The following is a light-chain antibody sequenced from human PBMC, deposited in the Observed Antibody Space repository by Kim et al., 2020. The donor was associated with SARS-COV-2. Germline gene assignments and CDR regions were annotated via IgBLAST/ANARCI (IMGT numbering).Light chain of an antibody. CDR1: QSNSMW. CDR3: QQYDNY. J-gene: IGKJ2*01. V-gene: IGKV1-5*03. CDR2: KAS. Sequence: STLSAYVGDRVIITCRASQSNSMWLAWYQQKPGKAPKLLISKASSLQSGVPSRFSSSGSGTEFTLTISSLQPDDFGTYYCQQYDNYFGQGTKLEIK.